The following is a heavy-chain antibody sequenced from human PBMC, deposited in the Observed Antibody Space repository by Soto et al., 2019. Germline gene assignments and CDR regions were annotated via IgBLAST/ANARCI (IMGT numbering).Heavy chain of an antibody. V-gene: IGHV3-66*01. D-gene: IGHD3-10*01. CDR1: GFTVSTYY. J-gene: IGHJ4*02. CDR2: VYSGGTT. Sequence: EVQLVESGGGLVQPGGSLRLSCAASGFTVSTYYMNWVRQAPGEGLEWVSVVYSGGTTYYADSVRGGFTISRDNSKSTLFLQMNSLRAEDTALYYCARGRSASSDFDSWGQGTLVTVSS. CDR3: ARGRSASSDFDS.